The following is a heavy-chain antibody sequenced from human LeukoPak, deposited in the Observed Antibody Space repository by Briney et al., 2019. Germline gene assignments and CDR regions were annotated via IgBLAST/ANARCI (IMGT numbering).Heavy chain of an antibody. CDR2: FYYTGST. V-gene: IGHV4-61*01. J-gene: IGHJ4*02. CDR3: ARGPATVVYADY. CDR1: GGSVSGGSYY. Sequence: SETLSLTCTVSGGSVSGGSYYWSWIRQPPGKGLEWIGYFYYTGSTNYNPSLKSRVTISVDTSKNQFSLRLSSVTAADTAVYYCARGPATVVYADYWGQGTLVTVSS. D-gene: IGHD2-8*02.